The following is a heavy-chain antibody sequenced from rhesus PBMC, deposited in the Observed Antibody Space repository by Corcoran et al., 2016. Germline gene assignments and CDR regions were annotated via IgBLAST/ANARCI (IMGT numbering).Heavy chain of an antibody. CDR1: GDSISSDY. D-gene: IGHD2-21*01. Sequence: QVQLQESGPGLVKPSETLSLTCVVSGDSISSDYWGWVRQSPGKGLEWIGYIYGVSGSTTYNPSLKSRVTISTETSKNQCSLKLTSGTAADTAIYYCAKDCSGTGCGYFEFWGQGALVTVSS. J-gene: IGHJ1*01. CDR2: IYGVSGST. CDR3: AKDCSGTGCGYFEF. V-gene: IGHV4S7*01.